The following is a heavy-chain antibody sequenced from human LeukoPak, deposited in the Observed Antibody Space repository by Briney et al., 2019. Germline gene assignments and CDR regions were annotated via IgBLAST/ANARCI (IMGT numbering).Heavy chain of an antibody. D-gene: IGHD4-17*01. V-gene: IGHV1-2*06. Sequence: ASVKVSCKASGYTFTGHYIHWVRQAPGQGLEWMGRINPHSGVTNYAQKFQGRVTMTRDTSISTAYIELSSLRSDDTALYYCATAVTTPDPTFDFWGQGTLVTVSS. J-gene: IGHJ4*02. CDR3: ATAVTTPDPTFDF. CDR2: INPHSGVT. CDR1: GYTFTGHY.